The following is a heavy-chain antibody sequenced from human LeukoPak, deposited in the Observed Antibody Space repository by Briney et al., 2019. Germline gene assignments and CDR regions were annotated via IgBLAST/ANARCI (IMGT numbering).Heavy chain of an antibody. J-gene: IGHJ5*02. CDR3: ASSLRFLECFIS. CDR1: GFTFGSYA. Sequence: GGSPRLSCAASGFTFGSYAMSWVRQAPGKGLEWVSLISDSGASTYYADFVKGRFTISRDNSKNTLYLQMNSLRAEDTAVYYCASSLRFLECFISWGQGTLVTVSS. V-gene: IGHV3-23*01. D-gene: IGHD3-3*01. CDR2: ISDSGAST.